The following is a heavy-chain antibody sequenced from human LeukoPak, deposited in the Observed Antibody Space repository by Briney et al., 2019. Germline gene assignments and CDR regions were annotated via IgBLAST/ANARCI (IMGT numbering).Heavy chain of an antibody. CDR3: ARDQVTDYVAL. CDR1: GYTFTGYF. CDR2: INPNSGGT. J-gene: IGHJ3*01. Sequence: GASVKVSCKASGYTFTGYFMHWVRQAPGQGPEWMGWINPNSGGTNYAQKFQGRVTMTRDTSITTAYMELSRLKSDDTAVYYCARDQVTDYVALWGQGTMVTVSS. V-gene: IGHV1-2*02. D-gene: IGHD4-17*01.